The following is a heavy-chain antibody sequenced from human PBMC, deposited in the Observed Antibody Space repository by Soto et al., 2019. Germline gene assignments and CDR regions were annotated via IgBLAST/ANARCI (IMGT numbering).Heavy chain of an antibody. Sequence: EVQLLESGGGLGQPGGSLRLSCAASGFTFSSSAMSWVRQAPGKGLEWVSGINNNGATTYYADSVKGRFTISRDNYKNTLYLQMNSLRAEDTAVYYCAKIPITIRLGMDVWGQGTTVTVSS. J-gene: IGHJ6*02. CDR3: AKIPITIRLGMDV. V-gene: IGHV3-23*01. CDR2: INNNGATT. D-gene: IGHD3-3*01. CDR1: GFTFSSSA.